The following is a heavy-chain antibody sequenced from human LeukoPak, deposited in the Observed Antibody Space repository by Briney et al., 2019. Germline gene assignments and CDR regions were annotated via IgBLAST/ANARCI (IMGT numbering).Heavy chain of an antibody. CDR2: ISYDGSNK. Sequence: AGSLRLSCAASGFTFSSYAMHWVRQAPGKGLEWVAVISYDGSNKYYADSVKGRFTISRDNSKNTLYLQMNSLRAEDTAVYYCAKDMDVGDYGSGDYFDYCGQGTLVTVSS. CDR3: AKDMDVGDYGSGDYFDY. CDR1: GFTFSSYA. J-gene: IGHJ4*02. D-gene: IGHD3-10*01. V-gene: IGHV3-30*04.